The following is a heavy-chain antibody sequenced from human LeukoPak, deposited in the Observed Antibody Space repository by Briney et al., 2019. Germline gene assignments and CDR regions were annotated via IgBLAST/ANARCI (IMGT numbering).Heavy chain of an antibody. CDR3: ATDASYSDAFDI. Sequence: SETLSLTCTVSGGSISSYYWSWIRQPAGKGLEWIGRIYTSGSANYNPSLKSRVTMSVDTSKNQFFLKLSSVTAADTAVYYCATDASYSDAFDIWGQGTMVTVSS. V-gene: IGHV4-4*07. D-gene: IGHD1-26*01. CDR2: IYTSGSA. J-gene: IGHJ3*02. CDR1: GGSISSYY.